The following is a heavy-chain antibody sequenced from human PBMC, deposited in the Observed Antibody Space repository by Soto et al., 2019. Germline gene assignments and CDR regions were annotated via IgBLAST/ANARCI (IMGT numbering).Heavy chain of an antibody. CDR3: ARQGSGSYYFDY. V-gene: IGHV3-64*01. CDR2: ISSNGGST. J-gene: IGHJ4*02. D-gene: IGHD2-15*01. Sequence: EVQLVESGGGLVQPGGSLRLSCAASGFTFSSYAMHWVRQAPGKGLEYVSAISSNGGSTYYANSVKGRFTISRDNSKNTLYLQMGSLRAEDMAVYYCARQGSGSYYFDYWGQGTLVTAS. CDR1: GFTFSSYA.